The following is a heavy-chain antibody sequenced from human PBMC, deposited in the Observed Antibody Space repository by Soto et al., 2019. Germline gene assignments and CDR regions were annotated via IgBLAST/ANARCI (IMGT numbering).Heavy chain of an antibody. J-gene: IGHJ4*02. CDR2: IWYDGSNK. CDR1: GFTFSSYG. V-gene: IGHV3-33*01. CDR3: AREFSGGSSPFDY. D-gene: IGHD2-15*01. Sequence: PGGSLRLSCAASGFTFSSYGMHWVRQAPGKGLEWVAVIWYDGSNKYYADSVKGRFTISRDNSKNTLYLQMNSLRAEDTAVYYCAREFSGGSSPFDYWGQGTLVTVSS.